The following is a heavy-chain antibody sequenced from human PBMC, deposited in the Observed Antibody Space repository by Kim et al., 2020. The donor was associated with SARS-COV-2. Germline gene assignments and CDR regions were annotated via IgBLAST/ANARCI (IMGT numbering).Heavy chain of an antibody. CDR3: ARKPPNYDFWSGYGGYYYYGMDV. CDR1: GYTFTSYG. D-gene: IGHD3-3*01. Sequence: ASVKVSCKASGYTFTSYGISWVRQAPGQGLEWMGWISAYNGNTNYVQKLQGRVTMTTDTSTSTAYMELRSLRSDDTAVYYCARKPPNYDFWSGYGGYYYYGMDVWGQGTTVTVSS. V-gene: IGHV1-18*01. CDR2: ISAYNGNT. J-gene: IGHJ6*02.